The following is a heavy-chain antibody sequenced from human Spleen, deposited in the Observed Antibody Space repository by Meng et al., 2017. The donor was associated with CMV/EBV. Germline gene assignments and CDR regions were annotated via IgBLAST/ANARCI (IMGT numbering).Heavy chain of an antibody. D-gene: IGHD2-2*01. CDR1: GYSISSGYY. Sequence: SETLSLTCTVSGYSISSGYYWGWIRQPPGKGLEWIGSIYHSGSTYYNPSLKSRVTISVDTSKNQFSLKLSSVTAADTAVYYCARVYRDILVVPYYYGMDVWGHGTTVTVSS. CDR3: ARVYRDILVVPYYYGMDV. V-gene: IGHV4-38-2*02. J-gene: IGHJ6*02. CDR2: IYHSGST.